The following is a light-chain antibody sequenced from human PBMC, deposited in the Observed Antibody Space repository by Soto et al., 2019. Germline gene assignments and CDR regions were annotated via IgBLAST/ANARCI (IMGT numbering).Light chain of an antibody. CDR1: SGHSSYI. Sequence: QSVLTQSSSASASLGSSVKLTCTLSSGHSSYIIAWHQQQPGKAPRYLMKLEGSGSYNKGSGVPDRFSGSSSGADRYLTISNLQSEDEADYYCETWGTVFGGGTKVTVL. V-gene: IGLV4-60*03. CDR2: LEGSGSY. J-gene: IGLJ2*01. CDR3: ETWGTV.